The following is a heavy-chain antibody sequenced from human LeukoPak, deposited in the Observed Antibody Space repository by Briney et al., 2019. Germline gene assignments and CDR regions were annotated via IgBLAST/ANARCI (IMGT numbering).Heavy chain of an antibody. D-gene: IGHD6-13*01. J-gene: IGHJ4*02. Sequence: GGSLTLSCAAYGFTFSDYYMRWVRQAQGKGREWVSCISSSSIHTTYAYSVKLRFAISRHNARNSLSLQVHSLRADDTAVYYCARLGSISAAGTPDYWGQGTLVTVSS. CDR2: ISSSSIHT. CDR3: ARLGSISAAGTPDY. V-gene: IGHV3-11*06. CDR1: GFTFSDYY.